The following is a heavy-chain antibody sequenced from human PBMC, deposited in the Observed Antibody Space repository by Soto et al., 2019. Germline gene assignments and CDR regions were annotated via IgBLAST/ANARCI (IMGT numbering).Heavy chain of an antibody. CDR3: ARVGGSLSSMTTEIDY. V-gene: IGHV1-2*02. CDR1: GYTFTGYY. CDR2: INPNSGGT. D-gene: IGHD1-1*01. J-gene: IGHJ4*02. Sequence: QVQLVQSGAEVKKPGASVKVSCKASGYTFTGYYMHWVRQAPGQGLEWMGWINPNSGGTNYAQKFQGRVTMTRETSISTAYMELGRLRSDDTAVYYCARVGGSLSSMTTEIDYWGQGTLVTVSS.